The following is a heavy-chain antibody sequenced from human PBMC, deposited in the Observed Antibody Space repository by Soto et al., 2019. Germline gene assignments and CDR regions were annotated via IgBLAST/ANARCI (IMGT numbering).Heavy chain of an antibody. CDR3: ARHEGNGNVWPLDY. Sequence: SETLSLTCAVSGYSISSGYHWAWIRQPPGKGLEWLGSVHYSGNTYYNPSLKSRLTISVDKSKNQFSLRLTSVTAEDTAVYYCARHEGNGNVWPLDYWGQGILVTVSS. J-gene: IGHJ4*02. CDR1: GYSISSGYH. D-gene: IGHD2-8*01. CDR2: VHYSGNT. V-gene: IGHV4-38-2*01.